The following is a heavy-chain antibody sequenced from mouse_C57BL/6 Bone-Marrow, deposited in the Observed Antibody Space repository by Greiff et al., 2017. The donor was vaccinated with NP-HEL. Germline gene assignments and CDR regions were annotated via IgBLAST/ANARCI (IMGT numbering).Heavy chain of an antibody. CDR3: ARVSYYDYDGYFDY. V-gene: IGHV5-4*01. D-gene: IGHD2-4*01. Sequence: EVQLVESGGGLVKPGGSLKLSCAASGFTFSSYAMSWVRQTPEKRLEWVATISDGGSYTYYPDNVKGRFTISRDNAKNNLYLQMSHLKSEDKAMYYCARVSYYDYDGYFDYWGQGTTLTVSS. CDR2: ISDGGSYT. J-gene: IGHJ2*01. CDR1: GFTFSSYA.